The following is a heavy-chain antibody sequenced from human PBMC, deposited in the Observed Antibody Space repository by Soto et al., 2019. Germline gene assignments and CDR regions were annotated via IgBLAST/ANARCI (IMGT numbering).Heavy chain of an antibody. V-gene: IGHV1-18*01. CDR3: ARETSGSYYKLDL. D-gene: IGHD3-10*01. J-gene: IGHJ2*01. Sequence: QVQLAQSAAEVKKPGASVKVSCKASGYSFTSYGITWVRQAPGQGLEWMGWISAYNGNTKYAQNLQDRVTLTTDTSTNTAYMELRSLKSDDTAVYYCARETSGSYYKLDLWGRGTLVTVPA. CDR2: ISAYNGNT. CDR1: GYSFTSYG.